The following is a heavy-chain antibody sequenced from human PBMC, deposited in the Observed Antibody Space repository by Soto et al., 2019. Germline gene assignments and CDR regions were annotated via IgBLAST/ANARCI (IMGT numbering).Heavy chain of an antibody. CDR1: CSSISGSY. CDR3: ARLFAVTTDYYFGMDV. Sequence: SETLSLTCTVSCSSISGSYWSWVRQPAGKGLEWIGRIYSSGSSNYNPSLNSRLTMSLDTSKNQFSLKLRSVTAADTAIYYCARLFAVTTDYYFGMDVWGQGTTVTVSS. D-gene: IGHD4-17*01. CDR2: IYSSGSS. V-gene: IGHV4-4*07. J-gene: IGHJ6*02.